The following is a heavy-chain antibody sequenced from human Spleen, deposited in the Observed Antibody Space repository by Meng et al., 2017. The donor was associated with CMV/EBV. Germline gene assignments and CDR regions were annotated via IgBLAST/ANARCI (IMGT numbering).Heavy chain of an antibody. CDR3: ARGRRVAARIYFDY. V-gene: IGHV4-34*01. D-gene: IGHD6-6*01. Sequence: ESLKISCAASGFTVSKYYINWVRQAPGKGLEWIGEINHSGSTNYNPSLKSRVTISVDTSKNQFSLKLSSVTAADTAVYYCARGRRVAARIYFDYWGQGTLVTVSS. J-gene: IGHJ4*02. CDR1: GFTVSKYY. CDR2: INHSGST.